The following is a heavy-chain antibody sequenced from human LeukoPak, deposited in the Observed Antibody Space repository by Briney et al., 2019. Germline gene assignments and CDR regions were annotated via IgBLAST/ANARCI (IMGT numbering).Heavy chain of an antibody. CDR2: ISSGSTII. CDR1: GFTFSSHS. D-gene: IGHD6-13*01. Sequence: AGGSLRLSCATSGFTFSSHSMNWVRQAPGKGLEWVSYISSGSTIIHYADSVKGRFTISRDDAKNSLYLQMNSLRAEDTAVYYCAKVPRQHDNWFDPWGQGTLVTVSS. CDR3: AKVPRQHDNWFDP. V-gene: IGHV3-48*01. J-gene: IGHJ5*02.